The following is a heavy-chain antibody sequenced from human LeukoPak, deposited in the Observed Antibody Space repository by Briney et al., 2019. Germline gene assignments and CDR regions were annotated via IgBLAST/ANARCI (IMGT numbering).Heavy chain of an antibody. J-gene: IGHJ4*02. D-gene: IGHD4-17*01. Sequence: ASVKVSCKASGGTFSNYAISWVRQAPGQGLEWMGGIIPLFGSADYAQKFQGRVTITRNTSISTAYMELSSLRSEDTAVYYCARGPLNGDYSFDYWGQGTLVTVSS. CDR1: GGTFSNYA. CDR2: IIPLFGSA. V-gene: IGHV1-69*05. CDR3: ARGPLNGDYSFDY.